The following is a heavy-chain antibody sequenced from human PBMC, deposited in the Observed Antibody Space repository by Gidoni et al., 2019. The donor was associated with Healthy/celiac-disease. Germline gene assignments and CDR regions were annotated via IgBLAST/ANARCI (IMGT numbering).Heavy chain of an antibody. D-gene: IGHD2-2*01. CDR2: ISWNSGSI. CDR1: GLPFDDYA. Sequence: EVQLVEYGGGLVQPGRSLRLSCAASGLPFDDYAIHWVRQAPGKGREWVSGISWNSGSIGYADSVKGRFTISRDNAKNSLYLQMNSLRAEDTALYYCAKDIVRNIVVVPAARMAYYYGMDVWGQGTTVTVSS. V-gene: IGHV3-9*01. J-gene: IGHJ6*02. CDR3: AKDIVRNIVVVPAARMAYYYGMDV.